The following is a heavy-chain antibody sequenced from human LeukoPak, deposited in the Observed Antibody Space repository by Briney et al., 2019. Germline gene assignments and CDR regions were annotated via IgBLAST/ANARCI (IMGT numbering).Heavy chain of an antibody. J-gene: IGHJ4*02. V-gene: IGHV4-61*02. CDR2: IYTSGST. Sequence: PSETLSLTCTVSGGSISSGSYYWSWIRQPAGKGLEWIGRIYTSGSTNYNPSLKSRVTISVDTSKNQFSLKLSSVTAADTAVYYCASRGEYSSFDYWGQGTLVTVSS. D-gene: IGHD6-6*01. CDR3: ASRGEYSSFDY. CDR1: GGSISSGSYY.